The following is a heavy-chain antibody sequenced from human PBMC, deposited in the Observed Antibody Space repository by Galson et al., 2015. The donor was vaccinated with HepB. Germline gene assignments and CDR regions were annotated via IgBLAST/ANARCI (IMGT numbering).Heavy chain of an antibody. CDR2: IYYSGST. V-gene: IGHV4-39*01. J-gene: IGHJ4*02. D-gene: IGHD6-19*01. CDR3: ARQVGDSGWPRWGDY. Sequence: SETLSLTCTVSGGSISNSAYYWGWIRQPPGKGLEWIGSIYYSGSTYSNPSLKSRVTMSVDTSKNHFSLKLTSVTAADTAVYYCARQVGDSGWPRWGDYWGQGTLVTVSS. CDR1: GGSISNSAYY.